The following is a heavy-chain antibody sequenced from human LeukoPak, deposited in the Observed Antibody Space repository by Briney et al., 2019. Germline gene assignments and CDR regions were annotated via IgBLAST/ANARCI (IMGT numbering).Heavy chain of an antibody. V-gene: IGHV1-69*13. D-gene: IGHD1-1*01. CDR2: ITPIFGTA. Sequence: SVKVSCKASGGTFSSYAISWVRQAPGQGLEWMGGITPIFGTANYAQKFQGRVTITADESTSTAYMELSSLRSEDTAVYYCARDGRLERRRDDAFDIWGQGTMVTVSS. CDR3: ARDGRLERRRDDAFDI. J-gene: IGHJ3*02. CDR1: GGTFSSYA.